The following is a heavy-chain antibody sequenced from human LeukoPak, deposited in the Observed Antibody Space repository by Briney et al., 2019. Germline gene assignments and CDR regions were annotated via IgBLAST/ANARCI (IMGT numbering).Heavy chain of an antibody. CDR3: ATEISYGSGTFDY. V-gene: IGHV4-59*12. D-gene: IGHD3-10*01. J-gene: IGHJ4*02. CDR2: IYYSGST. CDR1: GGSISSYY. Sequence: SETLSLTCTVSGGSISSYYWSWIRQPPGKGLEWIGYIYYSGSTNYNPSLKSRVTISVDTSKNQFSLKLSSVTAADTAVYYCATEISYGSGTFDYWGQGTLVTVSS.